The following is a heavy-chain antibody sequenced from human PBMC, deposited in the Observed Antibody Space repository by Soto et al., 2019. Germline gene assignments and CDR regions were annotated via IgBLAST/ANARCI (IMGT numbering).Heavy chain of an antibody. Sequence: EVQLLESGGGLVQPGGSLRLSCAASGFTFSSYAMSWVRQAPGKGLEWVSAISGSGGSTYYADSVKGRFTISRDNSKNTLYLQMNSLRAEDTAVYYCAEAKAYGDYVLDYWGQGTLVTVSS. CDR3: AEAKAYGDYVLDY. CDR2: ISGSGGST. V-gene: IGHV3-23*01. D-gene: IGHD4-17*01. J-gene: IGHJ4*02. CDR1: GFTFSSYA.